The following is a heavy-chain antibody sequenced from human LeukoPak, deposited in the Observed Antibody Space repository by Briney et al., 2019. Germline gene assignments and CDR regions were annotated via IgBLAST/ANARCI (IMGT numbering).Heavy chain of an antibody. J-gene: IGHJ6*03. Sequence: PSETLSLTCTVSGGSISSSSYYWGWIRQPPGKGLEWIGSIYYSGSTYYNPSLKSRVTISVDTSKNQFSLKLSSVTAADTAVYYCARLEDYYYYYMDVWGKGTTVTVSS. CDR3: ARLEDYYYYYMDV. CDR2: IYYSGST. V-gene: IGHV4-39*01. CDR1: GGSISSSSYY.